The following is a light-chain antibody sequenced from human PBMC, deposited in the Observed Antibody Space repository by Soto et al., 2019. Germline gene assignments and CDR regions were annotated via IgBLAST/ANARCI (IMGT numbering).Light chain of an antibody. CDR1: QDISNY. CDR2: DAS. Sequence: DIQMTQSPSSLSASVGDRVTITCQASQDISNYLNWYQHKPERAPKLLICDASNLETGVPSRFSGSGSGTEFTFTISSLQPEDFATYYCQQYENLPLTFGGGTKVEFK. V-gene: IGKV1-33*01. CDR3: QQYENLPLT. J-gene: IGKJ4*01.